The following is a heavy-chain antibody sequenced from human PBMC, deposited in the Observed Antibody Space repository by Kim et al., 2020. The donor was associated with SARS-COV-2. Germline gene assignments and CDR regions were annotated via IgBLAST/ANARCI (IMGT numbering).Heavy chain of an antibody. V-gene: IGHV5-51*01. J-gene: IGHJ4*02. CDR3: ARMDGYNYPFDY. D-gene: IGHD5-12*01. Sequence: SSPSFQGQVTISDDKSISTAYLQWSSLKASDTAMYYCARMDGYNYPFDYWGQGTLVTVSS.